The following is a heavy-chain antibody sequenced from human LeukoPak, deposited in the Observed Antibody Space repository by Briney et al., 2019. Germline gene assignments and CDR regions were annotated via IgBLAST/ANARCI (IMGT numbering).Heavy chain of an antibody. D-gene: IGHD2-2*01. CDR2: MNPNSGNT. CDR3: ARGGSSLPYYYYGMDV. J-gene: IGHJ6*02. V-gene: IGHV1-8*02. CDR1: GYTFTSYD. Sequence: GASVKVSCKASGYTFTSYDINWVRQATGQGLEWMGWMNPNSGNTGYAQKFQGRVTMTRNTSISTAYMELSSLRSEDTAVYYCARGGSSLPYYYYGMDVWGQGTTVTVSS.